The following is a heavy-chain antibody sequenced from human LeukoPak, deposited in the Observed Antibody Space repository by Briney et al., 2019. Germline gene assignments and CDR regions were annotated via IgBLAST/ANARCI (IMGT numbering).Heavy chain of an antibody. CDR2: IYYNGST. D-gene: IGHD5-24*01. Sequence: SQTLSLTCTVSGGSISSGDYYWSWIRQPPGKGLEWIGYIYYNGSTYYNPSLKSRVTISVDTSKNQFSLKLSSVTAADTAVYYCARGYGDGYNLGDNWFDPWGQGTLVTVSS. CDR1: GGSISSGDYY. CDR3: ARGYGDGYNLGDNWFDP. J-gene: IGHJ5*02. V-gene: IGHV4-30-4*01.